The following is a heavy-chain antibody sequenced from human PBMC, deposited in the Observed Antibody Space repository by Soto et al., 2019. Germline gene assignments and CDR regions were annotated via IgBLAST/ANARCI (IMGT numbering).Heavy chain of an antibody. D-gene: IGHD3-16*01. CDR3: AKMATFGSLNWFDP. CDR1: GYSFTNND. V-gene: IGHV1-8*01. J-gene: IGHJ5*02. Sequence: ASVKVSCKASGYSFTNNDVTWVRQATGQGLEWMGWMNPGSGDTGYAQKFQGRVTMTRDISIATAYMELSSLRSDDTAIYYCAKMATFGSLNWFDPWGQGTLVTVCS. CDR2: MNPGSGDT.